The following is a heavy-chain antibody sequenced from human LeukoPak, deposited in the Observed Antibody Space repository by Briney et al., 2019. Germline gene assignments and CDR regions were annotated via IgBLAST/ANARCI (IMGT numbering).Heavy chain of an antibody. J-gene: IGHJ4*02. V-gene: IGHV4-38-2*01. CDR3: ARTHPYSGSFDY. CDR1: GYSISSGYY. D-gene: IGHD1-26*01. Sequence: SETLSLTCAVSGYSISSGYYWGWIRQPPGKGLEWIGSIYHSGSTYYNPSLKSRVTISVDTSKNQFSLKLSSVTAADTAVYYCARTHPYSGSFDYWGQGTLVTVPS. CDR2: IYHSGST.